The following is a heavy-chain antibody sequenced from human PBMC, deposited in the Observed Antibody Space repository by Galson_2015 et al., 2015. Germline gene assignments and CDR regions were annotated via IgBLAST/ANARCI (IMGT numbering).Heavy chain of an antibody. CDR1: GFIFGTQS. D-gene: IGHD3-10*01. J-gene: IGHJ5*01. V-gene: IGHV3-48*02. CDR2: ISSVSSSI. Sequence: SLRLSCAASGFIFGTQSMNWVRQAPGKGLEWVSYISSVSSSINYADSVKGRFTIYRHNAQNSLYLQMNNLRDEDTAVYYCARGLGSTNKRDHRFDSWGQGTLVTVSS. CDR3: ARGLGSTNKRDHRFDS.